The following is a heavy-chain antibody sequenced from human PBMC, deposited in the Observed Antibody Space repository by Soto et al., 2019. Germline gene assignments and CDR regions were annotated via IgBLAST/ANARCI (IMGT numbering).Heavy chain of an antibody. D-gene: IGHD3-3*01. CDR2: ILPVSASP. CDR1: GGTLNNYA. Sequence: SVKVSCKASGGTLNNYAINWVRQAPGQGLEWMGGILPVSASPDYAQKFQGRVSITADHSTSTVYMELSRLKSDDTAVYFCATDSNYDVSNSFWGQGTLVTVSS. CDR3: ATDSNYDVSNSF. V-gene: IGHV1-69*13. J-gene: IGHJ4*02.